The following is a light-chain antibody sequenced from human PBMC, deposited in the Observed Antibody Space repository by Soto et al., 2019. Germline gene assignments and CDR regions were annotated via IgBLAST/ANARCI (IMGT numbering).Light chain of an antibody. J-gene: IGLJ2*01. V-gene: IGLV1-47*01. CDR3: VTWDDNLSCVL. CDR1: SSNFASNS. Sequence: QSVLTQPPSASGTPGQRVTISCSGSSSNFASNSVYWYQQVPGTAPKLLIYKSNQRPSGVADRFSGSKSGTSASLAISGLRSEDEAHYYCVTWDDNLSCVLFGGGTKVTVL. CDR2: KSN.